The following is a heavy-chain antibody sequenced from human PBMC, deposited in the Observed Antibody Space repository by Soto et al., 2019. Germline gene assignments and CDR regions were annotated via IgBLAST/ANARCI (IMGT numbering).Heavy chain of an antibody. J-gene: IGHJ4*02. CDR1: GYAFAGQH. V-gene: IGHV1-2*02. D-gene: IGHD5-18*01. CDR2: IDPDTGAA. CDR3: ARDLMRNTESFDY. Sequence: ASVKVSCKTSGYAFAGQHIHWVRQAPGQGLEWMGWIDPDTGAADSIEKFRGRIALTRDTSISTAFMELASLTSDDTAVYYCARDLMRNTESFDYWGKGTVVTVSS.